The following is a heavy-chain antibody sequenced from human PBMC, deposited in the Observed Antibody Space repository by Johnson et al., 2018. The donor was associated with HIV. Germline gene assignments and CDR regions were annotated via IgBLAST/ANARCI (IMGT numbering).Heavy chain of an antibody. Sequence: QVQLVESGGGVVQPGRSLRLSCAASGFTFSSYAMHWVRQAPGKGLEWVAVISYDGSNKYYADSVKGRFTISRDNSKNTMYLQMNSLRLEDTAVYYCAKDWDRRLQPPGAAFDFWGHGTMVTVSS. V-gene: IGHV3-30*14. CDR1: GFTFSSYA. D-gene: IGHD5-24*01. CDR2: ISYDGSNK. J-gene: IGHJ3*01. CDR3: AKDWDRRLQPPGAAFDF.